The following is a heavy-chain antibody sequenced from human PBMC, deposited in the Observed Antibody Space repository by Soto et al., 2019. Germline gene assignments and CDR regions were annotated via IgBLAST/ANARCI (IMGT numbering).Heavy chain of an antibody. J-gene: IGHJ4*02. CDR2: IHHSGST. D-gene: IGHD3-10*01. CDR3: ARYDYGSGNDYNIDY. Sequence: PSETLCLTCAVSGYSISSMNWWGWVRQPPGKGLEWIGEIHHSGSTNYNPSLKSRVTISVEKSKNQFSLKLSSVTAADTAVYYCARYDYGSGNDYNIDYWGQGILVTVS. CDR1: GYSISSMNW. V-gene: IGHV4-4*02.